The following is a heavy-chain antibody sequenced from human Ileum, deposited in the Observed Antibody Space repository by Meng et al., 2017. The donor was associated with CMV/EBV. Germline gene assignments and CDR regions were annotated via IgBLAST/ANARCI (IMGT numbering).Heavy chain of an antibody. D-gene: IGHD2-21*01. J-gene: IGHJ4*02. V-gene: IGHV4-39*07. CDR1: GGSISSSSYY. CDR2: IYYSGST. Sequence: SETLSLTCTVSGGSISSSSYYWGWIRQPPGKGLEWIGSIYYSGSTYYNPSLKSRVTISVDTSKNQFSLKLSSVTAADTAVYCCASDPSPSRIVVVIATPSYFDYWGQGTLVTVSS. CDR3: ASDPSPSRIVVVIATPSYFDY.